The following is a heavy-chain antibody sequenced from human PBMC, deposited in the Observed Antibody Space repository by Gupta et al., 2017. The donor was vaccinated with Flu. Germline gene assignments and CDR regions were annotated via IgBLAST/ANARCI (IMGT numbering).Heavy chain of an antibody. D-gene: IGHD3-22*01. CDR3: ARDPYDSSGYYDY. V-gene: IGHV3-48*03. Sequence: EVQLVEAGGGLVQPGGSLRLSCAASGFTFSSYEMNWVRQAPGKGLEWVSYISSSGSTIYYADSVKGRFTISRDNAKNSLYLQMNSLRAEDTAVYYWARDPYDSSGYYDYWGQGTLVTGSS. CDR2: ISSSGSTI. CDR1: GFTFSSYE. J-gene: IGHJ4*02.